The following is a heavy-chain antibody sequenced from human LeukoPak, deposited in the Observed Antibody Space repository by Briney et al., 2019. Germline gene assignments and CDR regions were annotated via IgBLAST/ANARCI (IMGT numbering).Heavy chain of an antibody. D-gene: IGHD6-19*01. CDR3: ARTIAVAGYYYYYYYMDV. V-gene: IGHV3-23*01. CDR1: GFTFSSYA. CDR2: ISGSGGST. J-gene: IGHJ6*03. Sequence: PGGSLRLSCAASGFTFSSYAMSWVRQAPGKGLEGVSAISGSGGSTYYADSVKGRFTISRDNSKNTLYLQMNSLRAEDTAVYYCARTIAVAGYYYYYYYMDVWGKGTTVTVSS.